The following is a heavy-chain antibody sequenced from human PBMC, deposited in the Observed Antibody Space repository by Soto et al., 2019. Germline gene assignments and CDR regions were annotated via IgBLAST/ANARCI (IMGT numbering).Heavy chain of an antibody. V-gene: IGHV3-30*03. CDR1: GFNFSNYA. CDR3: ATTTVVAAAGFDP. CDR2: IANDGGRK. Sequence: QVHLVESGGGVVQPEKSLRLSCGASGFNFSNYAMHWVRQPPGKGLEWVAIIANDGGRKYYADSVEGRFTVSRDNSKNTLVLQMNNLRPEDTAVYYCATTTVVAAAGFDPWGRGTQVIVSS. J-gene: IGHJ5*02. D-gene: IGHD2-15*01.